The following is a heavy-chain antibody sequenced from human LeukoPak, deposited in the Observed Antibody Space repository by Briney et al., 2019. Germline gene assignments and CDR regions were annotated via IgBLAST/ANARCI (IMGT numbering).Heavy chain of an antibody. CDR1: GFTFSDYY. Sequence: PGGSLRLSCAASGFTFSDYYMSWIRQAPGKGLEWVSYISSSGSTIYYADSVKGRFTISRDNAKNSLYLQINSLRAEDTAVYYCSSLKRGIPAANGPVDYWGQGTLVTVSS. V-gene: IGHV3-11*04. D-gene: IGHD2-2*01. CDR3: SSLKRGIPAANGPVDY. CDR2: ISSSGSTI. J-gene: IGHJ4*02.